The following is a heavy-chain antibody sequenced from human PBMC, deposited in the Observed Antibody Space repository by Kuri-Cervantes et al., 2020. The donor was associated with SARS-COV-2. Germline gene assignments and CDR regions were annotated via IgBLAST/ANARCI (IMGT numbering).Heavy chain of an antibody. J-gene: IGHJ4*02. Sequence: ASVKVSCQASGYTFTGYDINWVRQAPGQGLEWVGWMNPKIDISGSVKKFQGRVTMTRDTSTDTAYMELTSLGSQDTAVYYCARKTRGTFRLDYWGPGTPVTVSS. CDR1: GYTFTGYD. V-gene: IGHV1-8*01. D-gene: IGHD1-26*01. CDR3: ARKTRGTFRLDY. CDR2: MNPKIDIS.